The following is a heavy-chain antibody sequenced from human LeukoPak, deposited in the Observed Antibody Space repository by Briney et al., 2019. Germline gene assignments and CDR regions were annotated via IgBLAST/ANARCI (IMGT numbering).Heavy chain of an antibody. V-gene: IGHV4-39*07. D-gene: IGHD6-19*01. CDR3: ARVSSGWYNWFDP. Sequence: SETLSLTCTVSGGSISSSSYYWGWIRQPPGKGLEWIGSIYYSGSTNYSPSLKSRVTISVDTSKNQFSLKLNSVTAADTAVYYCARVSSGWYNWFDPWGQGTLVTVSS. CDR2: IYYSGST. J-gene: IGHJ5*02. CDR1: GGSISSSSYY.